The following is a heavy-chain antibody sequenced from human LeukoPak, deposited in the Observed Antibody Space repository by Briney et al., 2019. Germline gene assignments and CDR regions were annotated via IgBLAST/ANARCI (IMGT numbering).Heavy chain of an antibody. J-gene: IGHJ4*02. Sequence: PSETLSLTCAVYGGSFSGYYWSWIRQPPGKGLEWIGEINHSGRTNYNPSLKSRVTISVDTSKNQFSLKLSSVTAADTAVYYCARRRPYYYDSSGYYYDFDYWGQGTLVTVSS. V-gene: IGHV4-34*01. CDR2: INHSGRT. CDR1: GGSFSGYY. D-gene: IGHD3-22*01. CDR3: ARRRPYYYDSSGYYYDFDY.